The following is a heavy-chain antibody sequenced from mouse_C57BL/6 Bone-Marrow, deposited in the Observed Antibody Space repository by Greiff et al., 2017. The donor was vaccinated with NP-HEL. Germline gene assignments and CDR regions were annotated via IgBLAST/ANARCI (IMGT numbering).Heavy chain of an antibody. D-gene: IGHD1-2*01. J-gene: IGHJ2*01. CDR1: GYTFTSYW. Sequence: VQLQQPGAELVRPGTSVKLSCKASGYTFTSYWMHWVKQRPGQGLEWIGVIDPSDSYTNYNQKFKGKATLTVDTSSSPAYMQHSSLTSEDPSVYYCARGALRRFDYWGQGTTLTVSS. V-gene: IGHV1-59*01. CDR2: IDPSDSYT. CDR3: ARGALRRFDY.